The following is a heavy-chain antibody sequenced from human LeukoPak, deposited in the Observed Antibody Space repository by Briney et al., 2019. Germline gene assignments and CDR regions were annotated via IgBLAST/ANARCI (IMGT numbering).Heavy chain of an antibody. Sequence: PGGSLRLSCAASGFTFSSYSMNWVRQAPGKGLEWVSSISSSSSYIYYADSVKGRFTISRDNAKNSLYLQMNSLRAEDTAMYYCARYCSGGSCLYYYGMDVWGQGTTVTVSS. J-gene: IGHJ6*02. CDR1: GFTFSSYS. CDR3: ARYCSGGSCLYYYGMDV. CDR2: ISSSSSYI. D-gene: IGHD2-15*01. V-gene: IGHV3-21*01.